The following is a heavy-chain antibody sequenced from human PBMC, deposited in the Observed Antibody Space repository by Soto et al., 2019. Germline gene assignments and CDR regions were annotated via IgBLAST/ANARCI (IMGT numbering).Heavy chain of an antibody. Sequence: ASVKVSCKASGGTFSSYAISWVRQAPGQGLEWMGGIIPIFGTANYAQKFQGRVTITADESTSTAYMELSSLRSEDTAVYYCARDKRAAAGTVIDYWGQGTLVTVSS. CDR3: ARDKRAAAGTVIDY. CDR1: GGTFSSYA. J-gene: IGHJ4*02. D-gene: IGHD6-13*01. CDR2: IIPIFGTA. V-gene: IGHV1-69*13.